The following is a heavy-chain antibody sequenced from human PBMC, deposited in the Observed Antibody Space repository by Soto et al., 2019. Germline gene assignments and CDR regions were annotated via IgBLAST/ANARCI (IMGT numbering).Heavy chain of an antibody. J-gene: IGHJ4*02. CDR3: ARDATVTTGLNFDY. Sequence: EASVKVSFKASGYTFTSYAMHWLRQAPGQRLEWMGWINAGNGNTKYSQKFQGRVTITRDTSASTAYMELSSLRSEDTAVYYCARDATVTTGLNFDYWGQGTLVTVSS. V-gene: IGHV1-3*01. CDR2: INAGNGNT. D-gene: IGHD4-17*01. CDR1: GYTFTSYA.